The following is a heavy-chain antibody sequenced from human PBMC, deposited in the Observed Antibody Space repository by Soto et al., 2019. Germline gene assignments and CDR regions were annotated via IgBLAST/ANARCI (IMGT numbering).Heavy chain of an antibody. CDR2: ISYDGSNK. D-gene: IGHD3-16*01. Sequence: QVQLVESVGGVVQPGRSLRVSCAASGITISNYFMYWVRQAPGKGLEWVAAISYDGSNKHYSDSVKGRFTISRDNSKNTLFWQKNGLREGDRAVYYVGAGAQYYAMGAGGQGPTVAVSS. V-gene: IGHV3-30-3*01. CDR1: GITISNYF. CDR3: GAGAQYYAMGA. J-gene: IGHJ6*02.